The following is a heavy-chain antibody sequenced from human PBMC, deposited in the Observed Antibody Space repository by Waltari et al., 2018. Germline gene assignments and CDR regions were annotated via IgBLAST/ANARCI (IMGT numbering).Heavy chain of an antibody. D-gene: IGHD1-26*01. Sequence: QVQLQESGPGLVKPSQTLSLTCTVSGGSIRSGGYYWTWIRQPPGKGLGWIGYIYYSGSTYYTPSLKSRVTISVDTSKTQFSLKLSSVTAADPAVYYCARGVGYFDYWGQGTLVTVSS. CDR1: GGSIRSGGYY. CDR3: ARGVGYFDY. CDR2: IYYSGST. J-gene: IGHJ4*02. V-gene: IGHV4-31*03.